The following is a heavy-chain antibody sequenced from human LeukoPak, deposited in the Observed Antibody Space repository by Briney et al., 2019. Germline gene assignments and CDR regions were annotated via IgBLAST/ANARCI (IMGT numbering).Heavy chain of an antibody. Sequence: ASVKVSCKASGYTFTSYGISWVRQAPGQGLEWMGWISAYNGNTNYAQKLQGRVTMTTDTSTSTAYMELRSLRSDDTAVYYCAREPRVVGALTSFDSWGQGTLVTVSS. V-gene: IGHV1-18*01. CDR3: AREPRVVGALTSFDS. D-gene: IGHD1-26*01. J-gene: IGHJ4*02. CDR1: GYTFTSYG. CDR2: ISAYNGNT.